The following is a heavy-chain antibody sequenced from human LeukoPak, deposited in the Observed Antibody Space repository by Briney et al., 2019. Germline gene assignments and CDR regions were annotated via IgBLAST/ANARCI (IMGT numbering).Heavy chain of an antibody. CDR3: ARVPIVVVVAATTMSANDAFDI. CDR2: IYHSGST. J-gene: IGHJ3*02. D-gene: IGHD2-15*01. Sequence: DPSGTLSLTCAVSGGSISSRNWWSWVRQPPGKGLEWIGEIYHSGSTNYNPSLKTRVTISVDTSKNQFSLKLSSVTAADTAVYYCARVPIVVVVAATTMSANDAFDIWGQGTMVTVSS. V-gene: IGHV4-4*02. CDR1: GGSISSRNW.